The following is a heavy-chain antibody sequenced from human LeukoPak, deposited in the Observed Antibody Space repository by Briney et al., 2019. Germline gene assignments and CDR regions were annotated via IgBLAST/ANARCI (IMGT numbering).Heavy chain of an antibody. CDR1: GGSISSGGYY. CDR3: ARRGYYDILTGYSYYFDY. CDR2: IYYSGST. V-gene: IGHV4-31*03. J-gene: IGHJ4*02. D-gene: IGHD3-9*01. Sequence: TLSLTCTVSGGSISSGGYYWSWIRQHPGKGLEWFGYIYYSGSTYYNPSLKSRVTISVDTSKNQFSLKLSSVTAADTAVYYCARRGYYDILTGYSYYFDYWGQGTLVTVSS.